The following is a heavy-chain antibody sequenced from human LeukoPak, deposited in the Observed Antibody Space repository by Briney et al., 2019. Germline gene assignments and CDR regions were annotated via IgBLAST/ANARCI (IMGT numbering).Heavy chain of an antibody. CDR2: ISYDGSNK. Sequence: GGSLRLSCGASGFTFSSYAFHWVRQAPGKGLEWVAVISYDGSNKYYADSVKGRFIISRDNSKKTLYLQMNSLRAEDTAVYYCAKLTAMVEEIDSWGQGTLVTVSS. CDR3: AKLTAMVEEIDS. CDR1: GFTFSSYA. J-gene: IGHJ4*02. D-gene: IGHD5-18*01. V-gene: IGHV3-30-3*02.